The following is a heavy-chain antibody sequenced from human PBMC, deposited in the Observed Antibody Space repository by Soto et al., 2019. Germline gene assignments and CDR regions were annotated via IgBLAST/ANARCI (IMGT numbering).Heavy chain of an antibody. D-gene: IGHD3-10*01. Sequence: TGGSLRLSCAASGFPFSSYGMHWVRQAPGKGLEWVAVMWYDGSNKYYADSVKGRFTISRDNSKNTLYLQMNSLRAEDTAVYYCARARGGGSGSYYLASFIYYYGMDVWGQGTTVTVSS. J-gene: IGHJ6*02. CDR2: MWYDGSNK. V-gene: IGHV3-33*01. CDR1: GFPFSSYG. CDR3: ARARGGGSGSYYLASFIYYYGMDV.